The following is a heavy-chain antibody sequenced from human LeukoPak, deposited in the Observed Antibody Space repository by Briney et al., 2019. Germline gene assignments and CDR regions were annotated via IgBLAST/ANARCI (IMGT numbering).Heavy chain of an antibody. D-gene: IGHD6-13*01. CDR2: ISAYNGNT. V-gene: IGHV1-18*01. CDR1: GYTFTSYG. Sequence: ASVKVSCKASGYTFTSYGISWLRQAPGQGLEWMGWISAYNGNTNYAQKLQGRVTMTTDTSTSTAYMELRSLRSDDTAVYYCAADKYSSSWQNWFDPWGQGTLVTVSS. CDR3: AADKYSSSWQNWFDP. J-gene: IGHJ5*02.